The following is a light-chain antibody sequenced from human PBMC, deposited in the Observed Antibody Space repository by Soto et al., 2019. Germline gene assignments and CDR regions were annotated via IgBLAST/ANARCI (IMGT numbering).Light chain of an antibody. Sequence: QSALTQPASVSGSPGQSITISCTGTSSDVGGYKYVSWYQHHPGKAPNLMIYDVSNRPSGVSNRLSGSKSGNTASLTISGLQAEDEADYYCSSYTSSSTLVFGGGTKVTVL. CDR2: DVS. V-gene: IGLV2-14*03. J-gene: IGLJ2*01. CDR1: SSDVGGYKY. CDR3: SSYTSSSTLV.